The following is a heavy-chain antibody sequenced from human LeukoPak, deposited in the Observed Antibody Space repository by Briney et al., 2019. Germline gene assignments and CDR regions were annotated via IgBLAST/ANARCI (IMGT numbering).Heavy chain of an antibody. D-gene: IGHD6-13*01. CDR2: IRQDGSEK. Sequence: PGGSLRLSCAASGFSFSRYWMGWVRQAPGKGLEWVANIRQDGSEKYYVDSVKGRFTISRDNAKNSLYLQMNSLRAEDTAVYYCARDPGIAAAALDYWGQGTLVTVSS. V-gene: IGHV3-7*01. CDR1: GFSFSRYW. CDR3: ARDPGIAAAALDY. J-gene: IGHJ4*02.